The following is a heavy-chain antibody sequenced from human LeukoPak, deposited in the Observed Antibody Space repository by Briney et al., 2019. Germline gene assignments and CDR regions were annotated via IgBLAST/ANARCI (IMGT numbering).Heavy chain of an antibody. D-gene: IGHD6-6*01. CDR3: ARDRSQQLVRYYYYYYMDV. J-gene: IGHJ6*03. CDR1: GYTFTGYY. V-gene: IGHV1-2*02. CDR2: INPNSGGT. Sequence: GASVKVSCKASGYTFTGYYMHWVRQAPGQGLEWMGWINPNSGGTNYAQKFQGRVTMTRDTSISIAYMELSKLRSDDTAVYYCARDRSQQLVRYYYYYYMDVWGKGTTVTVSS.